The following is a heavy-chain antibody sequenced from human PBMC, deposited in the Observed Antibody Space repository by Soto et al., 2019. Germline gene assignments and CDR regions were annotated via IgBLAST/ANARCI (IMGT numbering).Heavy chain of an antibody. J-gene: IGHJ4*02. CDR1: GFTFGDFA. Sequence: PGGSLRLSCAVSGFTFGDFAMSWVRQAPGKGLEWVSGINWNGISTSYRDYVKGRFIISRDDAQNSLYLQMNSLRAEDTALFYCARDGFQYDDGGYYEFDYWGQGTMVTVSS. V-gene: IGHV3-20*04. CDR2: INWNGIST. D-gene: IGHD3-22*01. CDR3: ARDGFQYDDGGYYEFDY.